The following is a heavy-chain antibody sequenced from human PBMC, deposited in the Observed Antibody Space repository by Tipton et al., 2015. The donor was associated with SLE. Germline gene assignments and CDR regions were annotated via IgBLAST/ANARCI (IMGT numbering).Heavy chain of an antibody. Sequence: LRLSCTVSGASFTGDYWSWIRQPPGKGLEWIGYVFYTGRTSYKSSLKSRVNISIDMSSNQFSLKLSAVTAADTAVYYCAGHIWGGYDAFDVWGHGTLVTVSS. CDR3: AGHIWGGYDAFDV. CDR1: GASFTGDY. J-gene: IGHJ3*01. CDR2: VFYTGRT. V-gene: IGHV4-59*08. D-gene: IGHD3-16*01.